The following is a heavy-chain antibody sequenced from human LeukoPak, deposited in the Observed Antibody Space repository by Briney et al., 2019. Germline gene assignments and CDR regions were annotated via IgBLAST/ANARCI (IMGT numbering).Heavy chain of an antibody. J-gene: IGHJ4*02. CDR1: GGTFSSYA. D-gene: IGHD1-26*01. CDR3: ARHLVGATQHLDY. CDR2: IIPIFGTA. V-gene: IGHV1-69*05. Sequence: SSVKVSCKASGGTFSSYAISWVRQAPGQGLEWVGRIIPIFGTANYAQKFQVRVTITTDESTSTAYMELSSLRSEDTAVYYCARHLVGATQHLDYWGQGTLVTVSS.